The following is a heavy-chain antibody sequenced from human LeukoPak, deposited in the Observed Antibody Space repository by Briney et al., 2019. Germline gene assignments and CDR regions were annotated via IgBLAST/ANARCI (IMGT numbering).Heavy chain of an antibody. J-gene: IGHJ5*02. V-gene: IGHV1-2*06. CDR2: INPNSGGT. CDR3: ARDSYDYGGGWFDP. D-gene: IGHD4-17*01. Sequence: ASVKVSCKASGYTFTGYYMHWVRQAPGQGLEWMGRINPNSGGTNYAQKFQGRVTMTRDTSISTAYMELSRLRSDDTAAYYCARDSYDYGGGWFDPWGQGTLVTVSS. CDR1: GYTFTGYY.